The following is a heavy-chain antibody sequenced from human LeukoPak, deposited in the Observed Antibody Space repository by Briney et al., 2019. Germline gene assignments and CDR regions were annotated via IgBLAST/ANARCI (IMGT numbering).Heavy chain of an antibody. CDR1: GGSFSGYY. V-gene: IGHV4-34*01. CDR3: ARGHRGLGKVVPAAIGY. J-gene: IGHJ4*02. D-gene: IGHD2-2*02. Sequence: KPSETLSLTCAVYGGSFSGYYWIWIRQPPGKGLEWIGEINHTGSTNYNPSLTSRVTISVDTSNNQFSLKLSSVTAADTAVYYCARGHRGLGKVVPAAIGYWGQGTLVTVSS. CDR2: INHTGST.